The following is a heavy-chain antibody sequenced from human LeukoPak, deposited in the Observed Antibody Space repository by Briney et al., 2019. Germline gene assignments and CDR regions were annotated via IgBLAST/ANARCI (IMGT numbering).Heavy chain of an antibody. V-gene: IGHV3-20*04. CDR1: GLTPADYG. CDR2: IDWSGEST. D-gene: IGHD2-2*01. Sequence: RPGGSLRLSCAASGLTPADYGMSWVRQAPGKGLEWASGIDWSGESTGYADSVKGRFTISRDNAANVLYLQMNGLRAEDTALYYCARDLSASWYSLGYWGRGTLVTVSS. CDR3: ARDLSASWYSLGY. J-gene: IGHJ4*02.